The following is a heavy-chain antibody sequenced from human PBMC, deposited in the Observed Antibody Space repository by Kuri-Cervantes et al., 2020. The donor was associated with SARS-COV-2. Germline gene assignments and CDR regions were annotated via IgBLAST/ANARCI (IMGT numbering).Heavy chain of an antibody. D-gene: IGHD3-3*01. V-gene: IGHV1-2*02. CDR3: ARGNFPPYDFWSGYYTYYFDY. Sequence: GESLKISCAASGFTFSSYAMHWVRQAPGQGLEWMGWINPNSGGTNYAQKFQGRVTMTRDTSISTAYMELSRLRSDDTAVYYCARGNFPPYDFWSGYYTYYFDYWGQGTLVTVSS. CDR2: INPNSGGT. J-gene: IGHJ4*02. CDR1: GFTFSSYA.